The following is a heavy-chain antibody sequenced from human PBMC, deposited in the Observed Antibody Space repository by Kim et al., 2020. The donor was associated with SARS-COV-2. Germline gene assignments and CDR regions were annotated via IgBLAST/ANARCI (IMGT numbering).Heavy chain of an antibody. CDR3: ARGGDKATVQPIDS. Sequence: SETLSLTCRISDAAINIYYWSWIRQSPGKGLEWIGKIYYSGSTNYNPSLKSRVSISIETSKNLLSLELRSVTPADTAVYYCARGGDKATVQPIDSWGQGTLVTVSS. CDR2: IYYSGST. CDR1: DAAINIYY. V-gene: IGHV4-59*13. J-gene: IGHJ4*02. D-gene: IGHD5-18*01.